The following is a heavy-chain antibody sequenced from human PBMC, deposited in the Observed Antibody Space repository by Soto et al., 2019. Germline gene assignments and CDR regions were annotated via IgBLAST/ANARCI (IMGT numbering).Heavy chain of an antibody. V-gene: IGHV3-30*18. CDR2: ISYDGSNK. Sequence: SGGSLRLSCAASGFTFSSYGMHWVHQAPGKGLEWVAVISYDGSNKYYADSVKGRFTISRDNSKNTLYLQMNSLRAEDTAVYCCAKDLGEYCISTSCYVNGMDVWGQGTKVTVSS. J-gene: IGHJ6*02. CDR3: AKDLGEYCISTSCYVNGMDV. D-gene: IGHD2-2*01. CDR1: GFTFSSYG.